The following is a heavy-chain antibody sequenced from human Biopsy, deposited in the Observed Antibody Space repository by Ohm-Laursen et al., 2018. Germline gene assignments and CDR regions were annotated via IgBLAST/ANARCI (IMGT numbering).Heavy chain of an antibody. J-gene: IGHJ4*02. CDR3: ARARIKTSGVLIPETYYFDS. CDR2: FYYSGST. Sequence: SDTLSLTCSVSGTSIITYSWSWIRQPPGKGLEWIGNFYYSGSTNYNPSLKSRITMSLDRSKSQVSLRMNSVTAADTAVYYCARARIKTSGVLIPETYYFDSWGQGTLVTVSS. V-gene: IGHV4-59*07. D-gene: IGHD3-3*01. CDR1: GTSIITYS.